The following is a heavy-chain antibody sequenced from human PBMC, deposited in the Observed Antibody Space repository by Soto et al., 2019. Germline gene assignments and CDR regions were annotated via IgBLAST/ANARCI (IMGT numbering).Heavy chain of an antibody. J-gene: IGHJ5*02. Sequence: ASVKVSCKASGYTFTGYYMHWVRQAPGQGLERMGWINPNSGGTNYAQKFQGRVTMTRDTSISTAYMELSRLRSDDTAVYYCARDFNIVVVPAPGWFDPWGQGTLFTVSS. V-gene: IGHV1-2*02. CDR1: GYTFTGYY. CDR3: ARDFNIVVVPAPGWFDP. CDR2: INPNSGGT. D-gene: IGHD2-2*01.